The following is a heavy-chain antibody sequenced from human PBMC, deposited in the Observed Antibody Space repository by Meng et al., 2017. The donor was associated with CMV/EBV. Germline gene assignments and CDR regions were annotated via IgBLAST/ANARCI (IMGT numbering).Heavy chain of an antibody. J-gene: IGHJ5*02. CDR2: IYYSGST. V-gene: IGHV4-39*07. CDR3: ARGVVTMIVVYDP. CDR1: GGSISSSSYY. D-gene: IGHD3-22*01. Sequence: QRQESGPGLVKPSEPLPLTCTVSGGSISSSSYYWGWIRQPPGKGLEWIGSIYYSGSTYYNPSLKSRVTISVDTSKNQFSLKLSSVTAADTAVYYCARGVVTMIVVYDPWGQGTLVTVSS.